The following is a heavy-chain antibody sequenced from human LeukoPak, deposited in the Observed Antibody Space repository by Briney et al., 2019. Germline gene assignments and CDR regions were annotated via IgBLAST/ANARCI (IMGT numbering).Heavy chain of an antibody. D-gene: IGHD3-10*01. Sequence: GASVKVSCKASGYTFINYYIHWVRQAPGQGLEWMGVMNPSGGSTIYAQKLQGRVTMTRDTFTSTAYMELSSLRSEATAVYYCARDEGMDWFDPWGQGTLVTVSS. CDR3: ARDEGMDWFDP. CDR1: GYTFINYY. CDR2: MNPSGGST. J-gene: IGHJ5*02. V-gene: IGHV1-46*01.